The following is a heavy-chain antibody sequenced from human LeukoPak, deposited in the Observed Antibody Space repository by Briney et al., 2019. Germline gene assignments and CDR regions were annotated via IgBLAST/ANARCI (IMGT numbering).Heavy chain of an antibody. V-gene: IGHV4-34*01. Sequence: SETLSLTCAVYGGSFSGYYWSWIRQPPGKGLEWIGEINHSGSTNYNPSLKSRVTISVDTSKNQFSLKLSSVTAADTAVYYCARRQFEWLSLYYYYCMDVWGKGTTVTISS. CDR3: ARRQFEWLSLYYYYCMDV. J-gene: IGHJ6*03. CDR2: INHSGST. CDR1: GGSFSGYY. D-gene: IGHD3-3*01.